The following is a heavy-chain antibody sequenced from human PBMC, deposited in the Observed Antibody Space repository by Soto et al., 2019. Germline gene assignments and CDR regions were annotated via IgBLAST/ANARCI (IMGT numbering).Heavy chain of an antibody. V-gene: IGHV3-48*02. D-gene: IGHD2-15*01. CDR3: ARDRGYCNGGSCYYMAV. J-gene: IGHJ6*03. CDR1: GFTFSSYD. CDR2: ISTSSRAI. Sequence: EVQLVESGGGLVQPGGSLRLSCAASGFTFSSYDMNWVRQAPGKGLEWISYISTSSRAIHYADSVKGRFTISRDNVKNSLYLQMNSRRDEDTAVYYCARDRGYCNGGSCYYMAVWGKGTTGTVSS.